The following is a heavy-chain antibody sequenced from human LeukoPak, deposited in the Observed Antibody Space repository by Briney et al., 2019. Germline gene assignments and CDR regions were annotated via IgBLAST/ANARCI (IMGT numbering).Heavy chain of an antibody. J-gene: IGHJ3*02. CDR3: ARGGMVRRVMGTFDI. CDR2: INQGGSEK. CDR1: GFSFSSYW. Sequence: GGSLRLSCAASGFSFSSYWMSWVRQAPGKGLEWVAHINQGGSEKYYVDSVKGRFTISRDNAKNSQYLQMNSLRDEDTAVFYCARGGMVRRVMGTFDIWGQGTLVTVSS. D-gene: IGHD3-10*01. V-gene: IGHV3-7*01.